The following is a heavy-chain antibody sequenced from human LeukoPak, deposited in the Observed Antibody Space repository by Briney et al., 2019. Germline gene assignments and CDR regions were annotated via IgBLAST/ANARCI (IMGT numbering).Heavy chain of an antibody. CDR1: GGSFSGYY. V-gene: IGHV4-34*01. D-gene: IGHD2-2*01. CDR2: INHSGST. CDR3: ARGPWYCSSTSCLNWYFDL. J-gene: IGHJ2*01. Sequence: SETLSLTCAVYGGSFSGYYWSWIRQPPGKGLERIGEINHSGSTNYNPSLKSRVTISVDTSKNQFSLKLSSVTAADTAVYYCARGPWYCSSTSCLNWYFDLWGRGTLVTVSS.